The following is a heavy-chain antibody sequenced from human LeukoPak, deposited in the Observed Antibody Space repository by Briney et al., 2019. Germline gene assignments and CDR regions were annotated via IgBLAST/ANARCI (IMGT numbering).Heavy chain of an antibody. J-gene: IGHJ4*02. Sequence: GGSLRLSCSVSGFTFSTYVMHWVRQSPGKGLEYVSAVSSNGDNTYYADSVKGRFTISRDNSKNTLYLQMSSLRADDTALYYCVRGTGYWGQGTLVTVSS. CDR2: VSSNGDNT. CDR3: VRGTGY. V-gene: IGHV3-64D*06. CDR1: GFTFSTYV.